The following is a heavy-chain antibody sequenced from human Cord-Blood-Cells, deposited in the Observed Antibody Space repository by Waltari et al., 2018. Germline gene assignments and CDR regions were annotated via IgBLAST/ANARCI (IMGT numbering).Heavy chain of an antibody. CDR1: GGTFSSYA. J-gene: IGHJ4*02. Sequence: QVQLVQSGAEVKKPGSSVKVSCKASGGTFSSYAISWVRQAPGQGLEWMGGIIPIFGTANHAQKFQGRVTITADESTSTAYMELSSLRSEDTAVYYCARDQGGYYYGSGSGTFDYWGQGTLVTVSS. V-gene: IGHV1-69*01. CDR3: ARDQGGYYYGSGSGTFDY. CDR2: IIPIFGTA. D-gene: IGHD3-10*01.